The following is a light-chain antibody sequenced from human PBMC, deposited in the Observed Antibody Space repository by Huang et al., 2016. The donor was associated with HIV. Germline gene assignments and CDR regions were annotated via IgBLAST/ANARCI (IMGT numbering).Light chain of an antibody. J-gene: IGKJ2*01. CDR3: QQYGSLPYT. CDR2: GVS. V-gene: IGKV3-20*01. Sequence: DIVLTQSPGTLSFSPGERATLYCRASQSVSSSHFAWYQQKPGQAPRLLISGVSGRAAGIPYRFSASGSGTDFTLTISRLGPEDFAVYYRQQYGSLPYTFGQGTKLEIK. CDR1: QSVSSSH.